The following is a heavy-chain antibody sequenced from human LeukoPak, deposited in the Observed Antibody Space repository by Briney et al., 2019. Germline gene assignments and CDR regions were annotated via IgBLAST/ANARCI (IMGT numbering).Heavy chain of an antibody. CDR1: GFTVSSNY. J-gene: IGHJ4*02. CDR3: ARSRYSYGFGY. V-gene: IGHV3-53*01. CDR2: IYSGGST. D-gene: IGHD5-18*01. Sequence: QPGGSLRLSCAASGFTVSSNYMSWVRQAPGKGLEWVSVIYSGGSTYYADSVKGRFTISRDNSKNTLYLQMTRLRAEDTAFYYCARSRYSYGFGYWGQGTLVTVSS.